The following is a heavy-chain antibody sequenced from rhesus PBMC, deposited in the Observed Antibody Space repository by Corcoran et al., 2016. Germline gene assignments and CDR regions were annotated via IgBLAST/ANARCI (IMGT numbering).Heavy chain of an antibody. CDR3: ASCFLVDY. V-gene: IGHV4-106*01. D-gene: IGHD3-3*01. Sequence: QVQLQESGPGLVKPSETLSLTCAVSGGSISDDYYWSWIRQPPGKGLEWIGYICGSGGGTNYTLSRKNRVSISIDTSKNQFSLKLRSVTAADTAVYYCASCFLVDYWGQGVLVTVSS. CDR2: ICGSGGGT. CDR1: GGSISDDYY. J-gene: IGHJ4*01.